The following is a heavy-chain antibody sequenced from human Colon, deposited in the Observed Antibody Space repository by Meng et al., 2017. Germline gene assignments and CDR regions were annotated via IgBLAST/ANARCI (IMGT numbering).Heavy chain of an antibody. D-gene: IGHD6-19*01. Sequence: QVQVQQRGQGVLNPSGPLSLTCAVSGGSISSNYWWSWVRQSPKKGLEWIGEIHHGGTTNYNPSLKSRVTISVDTTKNQFYLKLTSVTVADTAVFYCARLIAGWPFYFDYWGQGILVTVSS. J-gene: IGHJ4*02. CDR1: GGSISSNYW. V-gene: IGHV4-4*02. CDR3: ARLIAGWPFYFDY. CDR2: IHHGGTT.